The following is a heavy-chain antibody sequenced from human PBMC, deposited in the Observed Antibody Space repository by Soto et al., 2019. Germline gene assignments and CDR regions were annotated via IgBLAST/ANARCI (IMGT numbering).Heavy chain of an antibody. D-gene: IGHD6-19*01. V-gene: IGHV4-30-2*01. CDR1: GGSFSGYS. CDR3: ARTFIAVAPVRYFQH. Sequence: PSETLSLTCAVYGGSFSGYSWSWIRQPPGKGLEWIGYIYHSGSTYYNPSLKSRVTISVDRSKNQFSLKLSSVTAADTAVYYCARTFIAVAPVRYFQHWGQGTLVPVSS. CDR2: IYHSGST. J-gene: IGHJ1*01.